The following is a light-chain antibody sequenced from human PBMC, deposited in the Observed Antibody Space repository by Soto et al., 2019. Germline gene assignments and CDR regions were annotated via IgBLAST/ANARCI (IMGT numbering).Light chain of an antibody. CDR1: SSNIGGGYD. J-gene: IGLJ2*01. CDR2: GNS. CDR3: QSYDSSLSGSV. V-gene: IGLV1-40*01. Sequence: QSVLTQPPSVSGAPGQRVIISCTGSSSNIGGGYDVHWYQQVPGTAPKLLIYGNSNRPSGVPDRFSGSKSGTSASLAITGLQAEDEADYYCQSYDSSLSGSVFGGGTKVTVL.